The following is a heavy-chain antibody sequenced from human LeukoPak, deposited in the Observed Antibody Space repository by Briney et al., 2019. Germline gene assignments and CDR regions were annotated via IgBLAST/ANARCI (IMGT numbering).Heavy chain of an antibody. V-gene: IGHV3-30*18. Sequence: GRSLRLSCAASGFTFSSYGMHWVRQAPGKGLEWVAVISYDGSNKYYADSVKGRFTISRDNSKNTLYLQMNSLRAEDTAVYYCAKGGGYSSSWYLSDYWGQGTLVTVSS. CDR3: AKGGGYSSSWYLSDY. D-gene: IGHD6-13*01. CDR2: ISYDGSNK. J-gene: IGHJ4*02. CDR1: GFTFSSYG.